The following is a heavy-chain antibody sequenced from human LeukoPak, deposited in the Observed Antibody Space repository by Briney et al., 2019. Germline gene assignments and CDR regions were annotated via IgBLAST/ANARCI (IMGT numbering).Heavy chain of an antibody. D-gene: IGHD3-9*01. Sequence: GGSLRLSCAASGFTFSSYAMSWVRQAPGKGLEWVSAISGSGGSTYYAGSVKGRFTISRDNSNNTLYLQMNSLRAEDTAVYYCTKAQTTIFQGLQNYGMDVWGQGTTVTVSS. CDR2: ISGSGGST. CDR3: TKAQTTIFQGLQNYGMDV. V-gene: IGHV3-23*01. CDR1: GFTFSSYA. J-gene: IGHJ6*02.